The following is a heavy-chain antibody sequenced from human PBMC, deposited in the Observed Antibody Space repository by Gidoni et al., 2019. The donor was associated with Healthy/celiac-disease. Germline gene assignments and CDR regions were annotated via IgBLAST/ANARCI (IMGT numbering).Heavy chain of an antibody. CDR1: GYTFTSYG. V-gene: IGHV1-18*01. D-gene: IGHD3-16*01. CDR3: ARERPLGELLPLDY. CDR2: ISAYNGNT. J-gene: IGHJ4*02. Sequence: QGQLVQSGAEVKKPGASVKVSCTASGYTFTSYGISWVRQAPGQGLEWMGWISAYNGNTNDAQKLQGRVTMTTETSTSTAYMELRSLRSDDTAVYYCARERPLGELLPLDYWGQGTLVTVSS.